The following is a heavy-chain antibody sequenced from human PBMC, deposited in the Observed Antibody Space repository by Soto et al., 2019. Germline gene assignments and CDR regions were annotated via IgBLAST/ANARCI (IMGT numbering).Heavy chain of an antibody. D-gene: IGHD2-15*01. V-gene: IGHV1-69*01. Sequence: QVQLVQSGAEVRKPGSSVKVSCRASGDTFKNYAISWGRQAPGQGLEWMGGIIPIFGKTDYAQTFHGRVTINGDESTYTAHMELRGLRSDDTALYYCATSGYNYGPFDYWGRGLLVTVSS. CDR2: IIPIFGKT. J-gene: IGHJ4*01. CDR1: GDTFKNYA. CDR3: ATSGYNYGPFDY.